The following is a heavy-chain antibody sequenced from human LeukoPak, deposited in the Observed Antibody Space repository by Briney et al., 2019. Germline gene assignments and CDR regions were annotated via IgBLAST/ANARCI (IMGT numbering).Heavy chain of an antibody. V-gene: IGHV3-7*03. Sequence: PGGSLRLSCAASGFTFSSYWMSWVRQAPGKGLEWVANIKQDGSEKYYVDSVKGRFTISRDNAKNSLYLQMYSLRAEDTAVYYCARDKSLKGAAIRTTITTFVPNDYWGQGTLVTVSS. J-gene: IGHJ4*02. D-gene: IGHD4-11*01. CDR2: IKQDGSEK. CDR1: GFTFSSYW. CDR3: ARDKSLKGAAIRTTITTFVPNDY.